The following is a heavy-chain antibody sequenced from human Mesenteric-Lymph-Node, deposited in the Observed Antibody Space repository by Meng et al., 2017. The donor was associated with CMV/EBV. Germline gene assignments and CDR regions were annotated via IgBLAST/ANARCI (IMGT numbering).Heavy chain of an antibody. CDR3: ATQYPDCSSTTCYFDY. D-gene: IGHD2-2*01. CDR2: ITPSSSYV. V-gene: IGHV3-21*01. CDR1: FTVSRYI. J-gene: IGHJ4*02. Sequence: FTVSRYIMDWVRQAPGKGLEWVASITPSSSYVYYADSVKGRFTISRDDSKNSLYLQMNNLRAEDTAVYYCATQYPDCSSTTCYFDYWGQGTLVTVSS.